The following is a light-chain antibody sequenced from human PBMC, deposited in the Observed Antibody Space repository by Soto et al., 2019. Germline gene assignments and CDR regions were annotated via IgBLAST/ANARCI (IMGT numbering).Light chain of an antibody. V-gene: IGKV1-8*01. CDR2: AAS. J-gene: IGKJ2*01. Sequence: AIRMTQSPSSFSTSTGDTVTITCRASQDIGSYLACYQQKPGKAPKLLIYAASTLQTGVPSRFSGSGSGTDFTLTISFLQSEDFATYYCQHYYNYPYTFGQGTKLEIK. CDR3: QHYYNYPYT. CDR1: QDIGSY.